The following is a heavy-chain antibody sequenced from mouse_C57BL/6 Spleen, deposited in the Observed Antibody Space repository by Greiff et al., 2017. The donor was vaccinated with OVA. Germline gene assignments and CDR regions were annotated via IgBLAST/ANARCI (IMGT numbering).Heavy chain of an antibody. CDR3: AKYYGSSHWYFDV. CDR2: ISSGGSYT. J-gene: IGHJ1*03. V-gene: IGHV5-6*02. D-gene: IGHD1-1*01. Sequence: EVKLEESGGDLVKPGGSLKLSCAASGFTFSSYGMSWVRPTPDKRLEWVATISSGGSYTYYPDSVKGRFTISRDNAKNTLYLQMSSLTSEDTAMDYCAKYYGSSHWYFDVWGTGTTVTVSS. CDR1: GFTFSSYG.